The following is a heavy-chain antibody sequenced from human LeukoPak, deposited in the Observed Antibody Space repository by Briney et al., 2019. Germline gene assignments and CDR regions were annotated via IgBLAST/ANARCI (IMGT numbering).Heavy chain of an antibody. D-gene: IGHD2-2*01. CDR1: GGSFSGYY. CDR3: ARDQLLSYYYYGMDV. Sequence: PSETLSLTCAVYGGSFSGYYWSWIRQPPGKGLEWIGEINHSGSTNYNPSLKSRVTISVDTSKNQFSLKLSSVTAADTAVYYCARDQLLSYYYYGMDVWGQGTTVTVSS. CDR2: INHSGST. J-gene: IGHJ6*02. V-gene: IGHV4-34*01.